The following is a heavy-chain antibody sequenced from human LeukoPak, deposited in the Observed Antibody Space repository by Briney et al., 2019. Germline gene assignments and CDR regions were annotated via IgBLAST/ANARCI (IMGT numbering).Heavy chain of an antibody. Sequence: GGSLRLSCAASGFTFSDYWTTWVRQAPGKGLEWVANIKQDGSEMYYVDSVKGRFTISRDNAKNSLYLQMKSLRAEDTAVYYCARNPRNLGYGDYWGQGTLVTVSS. D-gene: IGHD2-15*01. CDR1: GFTFSDYW. CDR3: ARNPRNLGYGDY. J-gene: IGHJ4*02. V-gene: IGHV3-7*01. CDR2: IKQDGSEM.